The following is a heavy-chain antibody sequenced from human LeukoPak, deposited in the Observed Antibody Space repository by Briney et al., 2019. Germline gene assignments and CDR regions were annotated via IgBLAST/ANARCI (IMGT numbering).Heavy chain of an antibody. V-gene: IGHV4-34*01. CDR3: TRAVAGHPD. D-gene: IGHD6-19*01. CDR1: GVAFSNYY. CDR2: INHSGYT. Sequence: SETLSLTCAVSGVAFSNYYWSWVRQSPRQGLEWIGEINHSGYTNYNPSLKSRVTTSIDTSKNQFSLLLTSVTAADAGVYYCTRAVAGHPDWGQGTLVTVSS. J-gene: IGHJ4*02.